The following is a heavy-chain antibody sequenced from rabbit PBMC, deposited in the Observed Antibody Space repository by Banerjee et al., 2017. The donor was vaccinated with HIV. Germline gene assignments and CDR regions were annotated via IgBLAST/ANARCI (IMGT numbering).Heavy chain of an antibody. CDR3: ARGGGGSYYAYFNL. D-gene: IGHD8-1*01. Sequence: QQQLEESGGGLVKPGGTLTLTCKASGIDFSSYYWICWVRQAPGKGLELIACIYTGSGSTYYASWAKGRFTISKTSSTTVTLQVTSLTAADTATYFCARGGGGSYYAYFNLWGQGTLVTVS. V-gene: IGHV1S45*01. CDR1: GIDFSSYYW. J-gene: IGHJ4*01. CDR2: IYTGSGST.